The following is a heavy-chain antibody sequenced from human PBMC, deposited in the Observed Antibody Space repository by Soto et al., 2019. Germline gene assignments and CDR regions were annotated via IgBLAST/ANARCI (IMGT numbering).Heavy chain of an antibody. J-gene: IGHJ4*02. D-gene: IGHD2-15*01. V-gene: IGHV1-18*01. Sequence: QVQLVQSGAEVKKPGASVKVSCKASSHTFISYGINWVRQAPGQGLEWMGWISDYDGYTTYAQKLQGRVTMTTDTSTSTVYMELRSLTSDDTAVYYCTTPVLDYWGQGPLVTVAS. CDR2: ISDYDGYT. CDR1: SHTFISYG. CDR3: TTPVLDY.